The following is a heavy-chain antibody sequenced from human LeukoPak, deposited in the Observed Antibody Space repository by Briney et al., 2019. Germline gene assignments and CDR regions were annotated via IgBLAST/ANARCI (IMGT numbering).Heavy chain of an antibody. V-gene: IGHV4-39*02. CDR1: GGSISSSSYY. CDR3: ARDSSSDLDY. D-gene: IGHD6-6*01. J-gene: IGHJ4*02. CDR2: IYYSGST. Sequence: SETLSLTCTVSGGSISSSSYYWGWIRQPPGKGLEWIGSIYYSGSTYYNPSLKSRVTISVDTSKNQFSLKLSSVTAADTAVYYCARDSSSDLDYLGQGTLVTVSS.